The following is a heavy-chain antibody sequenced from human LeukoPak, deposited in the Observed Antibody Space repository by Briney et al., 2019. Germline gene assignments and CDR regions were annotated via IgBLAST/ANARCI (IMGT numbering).Heavy chain of an antibody. J-gene: IGHJ6*03. CDR3: ARSSGRSPNRDYMDV. V-gene: IGHV1-46*01. CDR1: GYTFTSYY. CDR2: INPSGGST. Sequence: GASVKVSCKASGYTFTSYYMHWVRQAPGQGLECMGIINPSGGSTSYAQKFQGRVTMTRDTSTSTVYMELSSLRSEDTAVYYCARSSGRSPNRDYMDVWGKGTTVTISS. D-gene: IGHD1-14*01.